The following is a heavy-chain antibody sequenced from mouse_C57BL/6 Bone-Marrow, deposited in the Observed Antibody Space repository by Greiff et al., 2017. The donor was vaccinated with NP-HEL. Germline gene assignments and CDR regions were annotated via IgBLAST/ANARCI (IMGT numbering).Heavy chain of an antibody. CDR3: VRHGGYYIQAMDY. CDR1: GFSFNTYA. CDR2: IRSKSNNYAT. Sequence: DVKLVESGGGLVQPKGSLKLSCAASGFSFNTYAMNWVRQAPGKGLEWVARIRSKSNNYATYYADSVKDRFTISRDDSESMLYLQMNNLKTEDTAMYYCVRHGGYYIQAMDYWGQGTSVTVSS. V-gene: IGHV10-1*01. D-gene: IGHD2-12*01. J-gene: IGHJ4*01.